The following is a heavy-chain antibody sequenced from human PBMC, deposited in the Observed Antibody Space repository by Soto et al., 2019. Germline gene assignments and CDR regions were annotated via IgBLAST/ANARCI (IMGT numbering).Heavy chain of an antibody. J-gene: IGHJ4*02. Sequence: EVQLVETGGGLIQPGGSLRLSCAASGFTVSSNYMSWVRQAPGKGLEWVSVIYSGGSTYYADSVKGRFTISRDNSKNTLYLQRNGLRAEDTAVYYVARDRGGSGWKDFDYWAREPWSPSPQ. V-gene: IGHV3-53*02. CDR1: GFTVSSNY. CDR2: IYSGGST. D-gene: IGHD6-19*01. CDR3: ARDRGGSGWKDFDY.